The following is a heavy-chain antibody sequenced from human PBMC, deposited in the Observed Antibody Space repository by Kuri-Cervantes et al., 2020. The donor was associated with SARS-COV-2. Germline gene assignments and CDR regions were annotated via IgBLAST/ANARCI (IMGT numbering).Heavy chain of an antibody. V-gene: IGHV3-30*18. CDR3: AKEYYYDSSGSLGY. Sequence: GESLKISCAASGFTFSSYGMHWVRQAPGKGLEWVAVISYDGSNKYYADSVKGRFTISRDNSKNTLYLQMNSLRAEDTAVYYCAKEYYYDSSGSLGYWGQGTLATVSS. J-gene: IGHJ4*02. CDR2: ISYDGSNK. CDR1: GFTFSSYG. D-gene: IGHD3-22*01.